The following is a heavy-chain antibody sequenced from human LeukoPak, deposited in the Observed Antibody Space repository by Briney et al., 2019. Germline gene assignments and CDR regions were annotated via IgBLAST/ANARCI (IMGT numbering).Heavy chain of an antibody. Sequence: GGSLRLSCAASGFTFSSYEMNWVRQAPGKGLEWVSYISSSGSTIYYADSVKGRFTISRDNAKNTLYLQMNSLRAEDTAVYYCARDHLSSGSSPDYYYYYYMDVWGKGTTDTISS. V-gene: IGHV3-48*03. CDR2: ISSSGSTI. J-gene: IGHJ6*03. CDR1: GFTFSSYE. CDR3: ARDHLSSGSSPDYYYYYYMDV. D-gene: IGHD6-19*01.